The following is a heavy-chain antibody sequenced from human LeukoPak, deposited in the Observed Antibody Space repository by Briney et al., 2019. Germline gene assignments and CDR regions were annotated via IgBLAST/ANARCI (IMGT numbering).Heavy chain of an antibody. V-gene: IGHV4-59*01. D-gene: IGHD3-10*01. CDR1: GGSISSYY. Sequence: SETLSLTCTVSGGSISSYYWSWIRQPPGRGLEWIGYMYYSGSTNYNPSLKSRVTISVDTSKNQFSLKLSSVTAADTAVYYCARGRRNDYGSGSDYYYYYMDVWGKGTTVTVSS. CDR2: MYYSGST. J-gene: IGHJ6*03. CDR3: ARGRRNDYGSGSDYYYYYMDV.